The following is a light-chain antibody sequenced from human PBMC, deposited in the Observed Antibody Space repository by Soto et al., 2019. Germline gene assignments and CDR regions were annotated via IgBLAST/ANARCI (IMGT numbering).Light chain of an antibody. J-gene: IGKJ4*01. Sequence: EIVMTQSPATLSVSPGERATLSCRASQSVSSNLAWYQQKPGQAPRLLIFGASNRATGIPARFSGSGSGTEFTLTISSLQSEDFAVYYCQQYHNWPPLTFGGGTKVDIK. CDR3: QQYHNWPPLT. CDR2: GAS. CDR1: QSVSSN. V-gene: IGKV3-15*01.